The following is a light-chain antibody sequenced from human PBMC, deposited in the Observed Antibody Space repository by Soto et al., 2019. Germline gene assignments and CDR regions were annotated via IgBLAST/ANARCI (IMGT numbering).Light chain of an antibody. CDR2: GAS. CDR3: QQYGSSSRT. CDR1: QSVSSY. V-gene: IGKV3-20*01. J-gene: IGKJ1*01. Sequence: PGQRATLSCRASQSVSSYLAWYQQKPGQAPRLLIYGASSRATGIPDRFSGSGSGTDFTLTISRLEPEDVAVYYCQQYGSSSRTFGQGTKVEIK.